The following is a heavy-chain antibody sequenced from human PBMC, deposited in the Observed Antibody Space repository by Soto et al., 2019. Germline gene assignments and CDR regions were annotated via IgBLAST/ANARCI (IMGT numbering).Heavy chain of an antibody. D-gene: IGHD2-15*01. CDR3: ATSPTLPAPVTLTTLNWLDP. Sequence: QVQLVQSGAEVKKPGSSVKVSCKASGGTFTNYAISWVRQAPGQGLEWMGVIIPIFPTPNYAQKFQGRVTITADKPTSTAYMELSSLRSEDTAVYYCATSPTLPAPVTLTTLNWLDPWGQGTLVTVSS. J-gene: IGHJ5*02. CDR2: IIPIFPTP. CDR1: GGTFTNYA. V-gene: IGHV1-69*06.